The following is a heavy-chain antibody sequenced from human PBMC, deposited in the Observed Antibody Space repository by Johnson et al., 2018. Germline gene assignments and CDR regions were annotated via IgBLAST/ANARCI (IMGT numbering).Heavy chain of an antibody. Sequence: QVQLVQSGGGVVQPGTSLRLSCGVSGVTLSTSIMHWVRQAPGKGLEWVALISHNEIDKQYGDSAKDRFTISREISKNTVYLQRNRLKAEDTAVFYCARAQGGDYLAEYVQHWGQGTLVTVSS. CDR1: GVTLSTSI. J-gene: IGHJ1*01. CDR3: ARAQGGDYLAEYVQH. D-gene: IGHD4-17*01. V-gene: IGHV3-30-3*01. CDR2: ISHNEIDK.